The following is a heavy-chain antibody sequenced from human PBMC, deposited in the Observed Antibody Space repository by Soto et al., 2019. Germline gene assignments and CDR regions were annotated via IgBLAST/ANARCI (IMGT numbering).Heavy chain of an antibody. CDR1: GFTFSSYE. Sequence: GGSLRLSYAASGFTFSSYEMNWVRQSPGEGLEWVSYISSSGSTIYYADSVKGRFTISRDNAKNSLYLQMNSLRAEDTAVYYCAREGGGYNSWYYYGMDVWGQGTTVTVSS. D-gene: IGHD5-12*01. CDR2: ISSSGSTI. CDR3: AREGGGYNSWYYYGMDV. J-gene: IGHJ6*02. V-gene: IGHV3-48*03.